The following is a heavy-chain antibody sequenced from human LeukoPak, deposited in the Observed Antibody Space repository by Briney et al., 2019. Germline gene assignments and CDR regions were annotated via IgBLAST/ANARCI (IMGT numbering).Heavy chain of an antibody. CDR3: ARRRDLYSGSYYPFDY. CDR2: IYPRDSNT. J-gene: IGHJ4*02. CDR1: GYSFTSHW. V-gene: IGHV5-51*01. Sequence: GESLKISCKGSGYGSGYSFTSHWIAWVRQMPGKGLEWMGIIYPRDSNTIYSPSFQGQVTISVDTSISTAYLQWSSLKASDTAMYYCARRRDLYSGSYYPFDYWGQGTLVTVSS. D-gene: IGHD1-26*01.